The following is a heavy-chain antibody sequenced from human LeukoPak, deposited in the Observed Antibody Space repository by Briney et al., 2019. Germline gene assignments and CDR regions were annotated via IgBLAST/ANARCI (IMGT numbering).Heavy chain of an antibody. CDR3: AGAEGFSNKRLDY. V-gene: IGHV1-2*02. Sequence: ASVKVSCKASGYTFTGYYMHWVRQAPGQGLEWMGWINPNSGGTNYAQKFQGRVTMTGDTSISTAYMELSRLRSDDTAVYYCAGAEGFSNKRLDYWGPRTLVTVSS. J-gene: IGHJ4*02. CDR1: GYTFTGYY. CDR2: INPNSGGT. D-gene: IGHD6-13*01.